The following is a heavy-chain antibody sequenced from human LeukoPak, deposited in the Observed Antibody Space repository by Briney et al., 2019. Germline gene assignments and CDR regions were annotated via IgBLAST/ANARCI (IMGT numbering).Heavy chain of an antibody. D-gene: IGHD6-6*01. Sequence: PGGPLRLSCAASGFTFSSYAMPWVRQAPGKGLEWVAFISSDGSNKYYADSVKGRFAISRDNSKNTLYLQMNGLRDEDTAVYYCDPHDSASQFWGQGTLITVSS. CDR1: GFTFSSYA. CDR2: ISSDGSNK. J-gene: IGHJ4*02. CDR3: DPHDSASQF. V-gene: IGHV3-30*09.